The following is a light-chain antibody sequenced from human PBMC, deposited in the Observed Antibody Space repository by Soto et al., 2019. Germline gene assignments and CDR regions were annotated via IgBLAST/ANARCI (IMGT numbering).Light chain of an antibody. V-gene: IGKV2-30*02. CDR3: MQGTHWPQT. CDR2: QVS. J-gene: IGKJ1*01. Sequence: DVVMTQSPLSLPVTLGQPASISCSCSQSLVHSDGNTYLSWFQQRPGQSPRRLIYQVSHRDSGVPDRFSGGGSGTDFTLKISRVEAEDAGAYYCMQGTHWPQTFGQGTKVDIK. CDR1: QSLVHSDGNTY.